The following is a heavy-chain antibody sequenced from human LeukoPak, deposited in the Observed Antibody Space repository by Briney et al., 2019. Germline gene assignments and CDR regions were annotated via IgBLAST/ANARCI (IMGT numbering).Heavy chain of an antibody. CDR3: AREVGDYYDSSGSFGY. Sequence: GGSLRLSCAASGFTFSSYWMHWVRQAPGKGLAWVSRINGDGNRVRYADSVKGRFSISRDNAKNTLYLQMNSLRAEDTAVYYCAREVGDYYDSSGSFGYWGQGTLVTVSS. CDR1: GFTFSSYW. D-gene: IGHD3-22*01. J-gene: IGHJ4*02. CDR2: INGDGNRV. V-gene: IGHV3-74*01.